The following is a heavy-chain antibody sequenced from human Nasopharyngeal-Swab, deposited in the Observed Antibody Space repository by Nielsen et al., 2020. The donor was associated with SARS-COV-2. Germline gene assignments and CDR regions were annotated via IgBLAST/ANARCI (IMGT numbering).Heavy chain of an antibody. CDR2: IHHSGRI. D-gene: IGHD6-19*01. CDR3: ASAVAGTNAFDI. J-gene: IGHJ3*02. CDR1: GGSTASDYW. V-gene: IGHV4-4*02. Sequence: SETLSLTCGVSGGSTASDYWWTWVRQTPGRGLEWIGEIHHSGRINFNPSLKSRVTLLIDKSKNQFSLNLSSVTAADTAVYYCASAVAGTNAFDIWGQGTMVTVSS.